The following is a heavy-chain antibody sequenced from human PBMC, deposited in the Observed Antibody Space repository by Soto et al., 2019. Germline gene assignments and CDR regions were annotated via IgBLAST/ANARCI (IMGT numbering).Heavy chain of an antibody. J-gene: IGHJ4*02. Sequence: ELQLVESGGGLVQPGGSLRLSCTVCGFIFRNYWMAWARQAPGKGLQWVAVIRQDGSETHYVDSVRGRFTISRDNAKNSLYLDMNSLRADDTAIYYCTRDWDYWGQGILVSVSS. CDR3: TRDWDY. CDR1: GFIFRNYW. CDR2: IRQDGSET. V-gene: IGHV3-7*01.